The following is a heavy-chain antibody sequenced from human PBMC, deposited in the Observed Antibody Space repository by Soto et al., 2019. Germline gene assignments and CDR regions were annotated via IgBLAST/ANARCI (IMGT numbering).Heavy chain of an antibody. Sequence: QVQLVESGGGVVQPGRSLRLSCAASGFTFSSYGMHWVRQAPGKGLEWVAVIWYDGSNKYYADSVKGRFTISRDNSKNTLYLQMNSLRAEDTAVYYCARFGSGSDAFDIWGQGTMVTVSS. CDR2: IWYDGSNK. D-gene: IGHD3-3*01. CDR3: ARFGSGSDAFDI. CDR1: GFTFSSYG. J-gene: IGHJ3*02. V-gene: IGHV3-33*01.